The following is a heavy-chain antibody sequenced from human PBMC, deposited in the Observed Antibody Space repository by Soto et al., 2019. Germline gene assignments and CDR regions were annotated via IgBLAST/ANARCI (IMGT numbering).Heavy chain of an antibody. CDR2: INGRSNYK. CDR1: GFALTTYT. Sequence: VGSLRPSCVASGFALTTYTMNWVRQAPGTGLEWVSSINGRSNYKYYSDSVKGRFTVSRDNAQNSLFLQMSRLGPEDTAVYYCVREDGVVGASSAFDSWGQGTLVTVSS. D-gene: IGHD1-26*01. J-gene: IGHJ4*02. V-gene: IGHV3-21*01. CDR3: VREDGVVGASSAFDS.